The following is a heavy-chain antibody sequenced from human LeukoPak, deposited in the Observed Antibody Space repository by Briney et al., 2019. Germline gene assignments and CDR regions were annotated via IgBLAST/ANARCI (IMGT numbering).Heavy chain of an antibody. V-gene: IGHV3-11*06. CDR3: ARDHNFAFDN. CDR1: GFIFGDYS. D-gene: IGHD5-24*01. CDR2: IGIDSGNT. J-gene: IGHJ4*02. Sequence: GGSLRLSCAASGFIFGDYSMNWVRQPTGKGLEWISYIGIDSGNTKYADSVKGRFTISADNAKNSLYLQMNSLRVEDTAVYYCARDHNFAFDNWGQGTLVTVSS.